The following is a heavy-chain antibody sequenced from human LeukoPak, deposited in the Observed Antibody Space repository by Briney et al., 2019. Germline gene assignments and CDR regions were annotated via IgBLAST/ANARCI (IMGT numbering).Heavy chain of an antibody. J-gene: IGHJ4*02. CDR2: INPNSGGT. CDR3: AREVREGSSSDY. V-gene: IGHV1-2*02. CDR1: AYTFTGYY. Sequence: VASVKVSCKASAYTFTGYYMHWVRQAPGQGLEGVGWINPNSGGTNYAQKFQGRVTMTRDTSISTAYMELSRLRSDDTAVYYCAREVREGSSSDYWGQGTLVTVSS. D-gene: IGHD6-6*01.